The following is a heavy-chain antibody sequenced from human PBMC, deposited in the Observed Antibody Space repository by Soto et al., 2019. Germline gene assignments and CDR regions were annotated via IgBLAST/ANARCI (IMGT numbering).Heavy chain of an antibody. Sequence: PSETLSLTCAVSGGSISSSNWWSWVRQPPGKGLEWIGEIYHSGSTNYNPSLKSRVTISVDKSKNQFSLKLSSVTAADTAVYYCARARRGSYYYYGMDVWGQGTTVTVSS. CDR1: GGSISSSNW. J-gene: IGHJ6*02. D-gene: IGHD2-15*01. CDR2: IYHSGST. V-gene: IGHV4-4*02. CDR3: ARARRGSYYYYGMDV.